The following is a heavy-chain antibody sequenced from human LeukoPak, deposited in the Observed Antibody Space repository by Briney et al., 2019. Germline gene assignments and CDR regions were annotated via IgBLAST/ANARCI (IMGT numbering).Heavy chain of an antibody. D-gene: IGHD2-15*01. CDR2: KKDSGSEK. J-gene: IGHJ4*02. Sequence: GGTLRLSCAASGFTFDYYWMTWVRQAPGKGLEWLANKKDSGSEKYCADSVKGRYTISRDNAKDSLYLQMNSLRVVDMAVYYCARGWGERGKCRGGTCNNPQFDYWGRGTLVTVSS. V-gene: IGHV3-7*01. CDR1: GFTFDYYW. CDR3: ARGWGERGKCRGGTCNNPQFDY.